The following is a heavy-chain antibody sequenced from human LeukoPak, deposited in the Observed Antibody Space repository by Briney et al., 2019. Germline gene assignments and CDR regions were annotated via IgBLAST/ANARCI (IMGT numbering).Heavy chain of an antibody. CDR1: GFTFSSYA. CDR2: ISGSGGST. D-gene: IGHD1-26*01. CDR3: AKGGGSYYAGRAFDI. Sequence: GGSLRLSCAASGFTFSSYAMSWVRQAPGKGLEWVSAISGSGGSTYYADSVKGRFTISRDNSKNTLYLQMNSLRGEDTAVYYCAKGGGSYYAGRAFDIWGQGTMVTVSS. V-gene: IGHV3-23*01. J-gene: IGHJ3*02.